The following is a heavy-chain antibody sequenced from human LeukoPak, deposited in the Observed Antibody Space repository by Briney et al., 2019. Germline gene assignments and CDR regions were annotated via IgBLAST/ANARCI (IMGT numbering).Heavy chain of an antibody. Sequence: ASVKVSCKASGYTFTSYAMNWVRQAPGQGLEWMGWINTNTGNPTYAQGFTGRFVFSLDTSVSTAYLQISSLEAEDTAVYYCARQGYCSSTSCGWFDPWGQGTLVTVSS. D-gene: IGHD2-2*01. J-gene: IGHJ5*02. V-gene: IGHV7-4-1*02. CDR1: GYTFTSYA. CDR3: ARQGYCSSTSCGWFDP. CDR2: INTNTGNP.